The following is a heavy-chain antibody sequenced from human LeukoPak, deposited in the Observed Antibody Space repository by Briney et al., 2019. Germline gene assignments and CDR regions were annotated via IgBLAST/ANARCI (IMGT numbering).Heavy chain of an antibody. CDR2: ISAYNGNT. D-gene: IGHD2-21*02. CDR1: GYTFTNYG. V-gene: IGHV1-18*01. Sequence: GASVKVSCKASGYTFTNYGISWVRQAPGQGLEWMGWISAYNGNTNYAQNVQGRVTMTTDTSTSTAFMELSSLRSEDTAVYYCARESPPYCGGDCRGVRFQHWGQGTLVTVSS. CDR3: ARESPPYCGGDCRGVRFQH. J-gene: IGHJ1*01.